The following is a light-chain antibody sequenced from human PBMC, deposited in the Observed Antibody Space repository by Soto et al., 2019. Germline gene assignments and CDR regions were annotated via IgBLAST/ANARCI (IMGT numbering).Light chain of an antibody. V-gene: IGLV2-14*01. J-gene: IGLJ1*01. CDR3: SSYTSSSTLV. Sequence: QSALTQPASVSGSPGQSTTISCTGTSSDVGGYNYVSWYQQHPGKAPKLMIYEVSNRPSGVSNRFSGSKSGNTASLTISGLQAEDEADYYCSSYTSSSTLVFGTGTKVT. CDR2: EVS. CDR1: SSDVGGYNY.